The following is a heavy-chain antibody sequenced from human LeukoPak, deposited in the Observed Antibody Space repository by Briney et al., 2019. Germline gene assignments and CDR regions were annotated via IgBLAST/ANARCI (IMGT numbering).Heavy chain of an antibody. CDR3: ARTYYYDSSGYYSSGWFGP. CDR2: INPNSGGT. V-gene: IGHV1-2*06. J-gene: IGHJ5*02. CDR1: GYTFTGYY. D-gene: IGHD3-22*01. Sequence: ASVKVSCKASGYTFTGYYMHWVRQAPGQGLEWMGRINPNSGGTNYAQKFQGRVTMTRDTSISTAYMELSRLRSDETAVYYCARTYYYDSSGYYSSGWFGPWGQGTLVTVSS.